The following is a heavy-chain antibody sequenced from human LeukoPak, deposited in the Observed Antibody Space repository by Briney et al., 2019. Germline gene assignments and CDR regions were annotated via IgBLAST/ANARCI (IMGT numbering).Heavy chain of an antibody. J-gene: IGHJ4*02. V-gene: IGHV1-69*13. CDR1: GGIFSSYA. Sequence: SVKVSCKASGGIFSSYAISWVRQAPGQGLEWMGGIIPIFGTANYAQKFQGRVTITADESTSTAYMELSSLRSEDTAVYYCATSDYGGQWYYFDYWGQGTLVTVSS. CDR3: ATSDYGGQWYYFDY. D-gene: IGHD4-23*01. CDR2: IIPIFGTA.